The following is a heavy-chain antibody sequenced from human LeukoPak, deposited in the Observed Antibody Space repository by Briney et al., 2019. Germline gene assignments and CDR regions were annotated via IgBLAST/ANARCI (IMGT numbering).Heavy chain of an antibody. CDR1: GFTFSDYY. Sequence: GGSLRLSCAASGFTFSDYYMSWIRQTPGKGLEWVSYISSSGSSIYYADSVKGRFIISRDNAKNSLYLQMNSLRAEDTAVYYCVREPGAPRGWFDSWGQGTLVTVSS. J-gene: IGHJ5*01. V-gene: IGHV3-11*04. D-gene: IGHD7-27*01. CDR2: ISSSGSSI. CDR3: VREPGAPRGWFDS.